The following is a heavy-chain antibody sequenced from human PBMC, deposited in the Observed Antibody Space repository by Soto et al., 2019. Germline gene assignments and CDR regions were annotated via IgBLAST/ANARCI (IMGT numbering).Heavy chain of an antibody. CDR2: ISYDGSNK. CDR1: GFTFSSYG. Sequence: PGGSLRLSCAASGFTFSSYGMHWVRQAPGKGLEWVAVISYDGSNKYYADSVKGRFTISRDNSKNTLYLQMNSLRAEDTAVYYCAKAAHYDVWSGSAYYYGMDVWGQGTTVTVSS. J-gene: IGHJ6*02. D-gene: IGHD3-3*01. V-gene: IGHV3-30*18. CDR3: AKAAHYDVWSGSAYYYGMDV.